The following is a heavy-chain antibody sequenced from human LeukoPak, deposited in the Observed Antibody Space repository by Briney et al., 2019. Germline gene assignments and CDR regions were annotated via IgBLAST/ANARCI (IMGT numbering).Heavy chain of an antibody. D-gene: IGHD4-23*01. CDR1: GGSISSYY. Sequence: SETLSLTCTVSGGSISSYYWSWIWQPPGKGLEWIGYIYYSGSTNYNPSLKSRVTISVDTSRNQFSLKLSSVTAADTAVYYCARYGGNFMDAFDIWGQGTMVTVSS. J-gene: IGHJ3*02. V-gene: IGHV4-59*01. CDR3: ARYGGNFMDAFDI. CDR2: IYYSGST.